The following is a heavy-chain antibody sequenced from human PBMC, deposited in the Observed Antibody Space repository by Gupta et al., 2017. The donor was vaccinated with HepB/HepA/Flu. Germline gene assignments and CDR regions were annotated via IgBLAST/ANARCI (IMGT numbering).Heavy chain of an antibody. D-gene: IGHD6-25*01. Sequence: QLQLQESGPGLVKPSEHLSLTCAVSGDSIRSDLLFWGGTRQPPGKGLEWLGYMHYSGTTYYNPSLMSRVTVFGDSSKNVFSLNLASVAAADTGVVDKARYSNSGVFLDVWGKGTTVTVSS. CDR3: ARYSNSGVFLDV. V-gene: IGHV4-39*01. CDR1: GDSIRSDLLF. J-gene: IGHJ6*04. CDR2: MHYSGTT.